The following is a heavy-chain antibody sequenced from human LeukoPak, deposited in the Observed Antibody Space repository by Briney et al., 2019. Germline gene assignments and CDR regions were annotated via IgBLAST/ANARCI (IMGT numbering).Heavy chain of an antibody. CDR1: GYTFTSYA. Sequence: GASVTVSCKASGYTFTSYAMHWVRQAPGQRLEWMGWINAGNGNTKYSQTFQGRVTITRDTSASTAYMELSSLRSEDTAVYYCASRIDSGSYLALDYWGQGTLVTVSS. D-gene: IGHD3-10*01. CDR3: ASRIDSGSYLALDY. V-gene: IGHV1-3*01. CDR2: INAGNGNT. J-gene: IGHJ4*02.